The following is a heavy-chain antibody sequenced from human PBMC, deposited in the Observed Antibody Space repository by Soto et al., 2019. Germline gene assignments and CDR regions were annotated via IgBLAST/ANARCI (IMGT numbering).Heavy chain of an antibody. CDR3: ARRDCSSTSCYLFGNWFDP. V-gene: IGHV5-51*01. J-gene: IGHJ5*02. D-gene: IGHD2-2*01. Sequence: GESLKISCKGSGYSFTSYWIGWVRQMPGKGLEWMGITYPGDSDTRYSPSFQGQVTISADKSISTAYLQWSSLKASDTAMYYCARRDCSSTSCYLFGNWFDPWGQGTLVTVSS. CDR2: TYPGDSDT. CDR1: GYSFTSYW.